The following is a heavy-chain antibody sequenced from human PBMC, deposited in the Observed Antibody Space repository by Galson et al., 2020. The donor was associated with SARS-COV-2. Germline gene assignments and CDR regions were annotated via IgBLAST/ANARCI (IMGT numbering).Heavy chain of an antibody. D-gene: IGHD5-18*01. CDR2: IYYSGST. Sequence: SETLSLTCTVSGGSISSSSYYWGWIRQPPGKGLEWIGSIYYSGSTYYNPSLKSRVTISVDTSKNQFSLKLSSVTAADTAVYYCAKEGWIQLWLRGNWYFDLWGRGTLVTVSS. V-gene: IGHV4-39*02. CDR1: GGSISSSSYY. J-gene: IGHJ2*01. CDR3: AKEGWIQLWLRGNWYFDL.